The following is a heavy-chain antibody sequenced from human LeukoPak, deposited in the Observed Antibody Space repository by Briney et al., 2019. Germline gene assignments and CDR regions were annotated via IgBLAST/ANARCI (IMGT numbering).Heavy chain of an antibody. Sequence: PSETLSLTCTVSGGSISSYYWSWIRQPPGKGLEWIGYIYYSGSTNYNPFLKSRVTISVDTSKNQFPLKLSSVTAADTAVYYCARGAFAIEAFDIWGQGTMVTVSS. CDR1: GGSISSYY. J-gene: IGHJ3*02. CDR3: ARGAFAIEAFDI. CDR2: IYYSGST. D-gene: IGHD2/OR15-2a*01. V-gene: IGHV4-59*12.